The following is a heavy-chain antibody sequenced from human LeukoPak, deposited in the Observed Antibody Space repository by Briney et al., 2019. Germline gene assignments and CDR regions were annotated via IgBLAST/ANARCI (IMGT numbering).Heavy chain of an antibody. CDR1: GFTFSSYW. V-gene: IGHV3-7*01. Sequence: GGSLRLSCAASGFTFSSYWMSWVRQAPGKGLEWVANIKQDGGEKYYVDSVKGRFIISRDNSKNSLYLQMNSLRAEDTAVYYCARAAFGEPYYYYYYYMDVWGKGTTVTVSS. CDR2: IKQDGGEK. CDR3: ARAAFGEPYYYYYYYMDV. D-gene: IGHD3-10*01. J-gene: IGHJ6*03.